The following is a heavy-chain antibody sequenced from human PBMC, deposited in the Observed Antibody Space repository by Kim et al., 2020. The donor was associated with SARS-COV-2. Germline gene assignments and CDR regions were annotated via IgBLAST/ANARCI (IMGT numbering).Heavy chain of an antibody. V-gene: IGHV4-39*07. CDR2: INYSGST. CDR1: GGSISSSIYY. CDR3: ARGRGEFCGRTSCYHFDS. J-gene: IGHJ4*02. Sequence: SETRSLTCTVSGGSISSSIYYWGWIRQPPGKGLEWIGTINYSGSTNYNPSLRRRVTISVDTSKNQFSLRQSSVTAADTAVYYCARGRGEFCGRTSCYHFDSWGQGTLVIVSS. D-gene: IGHD2-21*01.